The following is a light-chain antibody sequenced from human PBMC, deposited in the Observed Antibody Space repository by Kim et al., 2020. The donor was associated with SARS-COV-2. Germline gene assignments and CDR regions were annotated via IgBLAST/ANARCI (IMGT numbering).Light chain of an antibody. V-gene: IGLV2-8*01. CDR2: EVS. J-gene: IGLJ1*01. CDR1: SSDVGGYNY. CDR3: SSYAGSNNV. Sequence: QSALTQPPSASGSPGQSVTISYTGTSSDVGGYNYVSWYQQYPGKAPKLMIYEVSKRPSGVPDRFSGSKSGNTASLTVSGLQAEDEADYYCSSYAGSNNVFGTGTKVTVL.